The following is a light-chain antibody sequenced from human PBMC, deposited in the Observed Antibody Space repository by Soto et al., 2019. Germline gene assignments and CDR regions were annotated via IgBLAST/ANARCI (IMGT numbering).Light chain of an antibody. CDR1: SSNIGSTT. J-gene: IGLJ3*02. CDR2: NNN. V-gene: IGLV1-44*01. Sequence: QLVLTQPPSASGTPGQRVTIACSGSSSNIGSTTVKWYQQLPGTAPKLLIYNNNQRPSGVPDRFSGSKSGASASLAISGLQSEDEADYYCAARDDSLNGVVFGGGTKLTVL. CDR3: AARDDSLNGVV.